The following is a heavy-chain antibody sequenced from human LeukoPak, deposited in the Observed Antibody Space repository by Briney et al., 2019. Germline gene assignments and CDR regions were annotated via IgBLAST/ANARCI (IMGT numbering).Heavy chain of an antibody. V-gene: IGHV4-59*01. CDR2: IYYSGST. D-gene: IGHD6-13*01. Sequence: SETLSLTSTVSGSSISSYYWSWIRQPPGKGLERIGYIYYSGSTNYNPSLKSRVTISVDTSKNQFSLKLGSVTAADTAVYYCARNRQSSSYHVGWFDPWGQGTLVTVSS. J-gene: IGHJ5*02. CDR1: GSSISSYY. CDR3: ARNRQSSSYHVGWFDP.